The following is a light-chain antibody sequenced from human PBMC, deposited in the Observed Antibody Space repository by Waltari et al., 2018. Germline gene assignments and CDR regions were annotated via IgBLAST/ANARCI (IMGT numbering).Light chain of an antibody. V-gene: IGKV1D-12*01. CDR1: QGISSW. Sequence: DIQITQSPSSVSASVGDRVTITCRASQGISSWLAWYQHKPGKVPKLLITAASSLQSGVPSRFSGSGSGTDFTLIISSLQPEDFATYYCQQADSFPITFGQGTRLEIK. CDR3: QQADSFPIT. J-gene: IGKJ5*01. CDR2: AAS.